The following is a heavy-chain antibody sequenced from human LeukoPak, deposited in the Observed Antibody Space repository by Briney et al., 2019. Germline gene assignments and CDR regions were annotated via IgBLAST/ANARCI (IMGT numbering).Heavy chain of an antibody. CDR3: AREGIAAVYFDY. J-gene: IGHJ4*02. Sequence: GGSLRVSCAASGFTSSSYAMSWVRQAPGKGLEWVANIKQDGSEKYYVDSVKGRFTISRDNAKNSLYLQMNSLRAEDTAVYYCAREGIAAVYFDYWGQGTLVTVSS. D-gene: IGHD6-13*01. CDR2: IKQDGSEK. CDR1: GFTSSSYA. V-gene: IGHV3-7*01.